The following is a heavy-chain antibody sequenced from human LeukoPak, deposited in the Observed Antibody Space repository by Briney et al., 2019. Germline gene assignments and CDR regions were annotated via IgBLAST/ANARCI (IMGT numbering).Heavy chain of an antibody. D-gene: IGHD3-16*01. CDR3: ARTSKVTSVMDI. Sequence: GGSLRLSCAASGFTFSSYDMHWVRQATGKGLEWVSAIDTAGNTFYPGSVKGRFTISRENAKDSLYLQMNNVRAGDTALYFCARTSKVTSVMDIWGQGTMVTFSS. V-gene: IGHV3-13*04. CDR2: IDTAGNT. CDR1: GFTFSSYD. J-gene: IGHJ3*02.